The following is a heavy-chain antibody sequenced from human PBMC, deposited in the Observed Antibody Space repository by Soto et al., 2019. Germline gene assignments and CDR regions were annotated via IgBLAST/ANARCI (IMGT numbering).Heavy chain of an antibody. D-gene: IGHD6-6*01. CDR2: ISGSDRNT. Sequence: EVQLLESGGGLVQPGGSLRLSCAASGFTFTNYVMSWVRQAPGKGLEWVSDISGSDRNTYHADSVKGRFTSSRVNSKHTLYLQLNSLRAEDTAIYYCATLYSSSSISPFDIWGQGTMVTVSS. CDR1: GFTFTNYV. J-gene: IGHJ3*02. CDR3: ATLYSSSSISPFDI. V-gene: IGHV3-23*01.